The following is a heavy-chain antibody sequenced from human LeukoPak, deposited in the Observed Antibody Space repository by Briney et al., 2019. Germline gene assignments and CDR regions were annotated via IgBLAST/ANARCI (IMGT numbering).Heavy chain of an antibody. CDR3: ASGVYGSGSYYAFDI. Sequence: GASVKVSCKASGYTFTSYDINWVRQAPGQGLEWMGWINPNSGGTNYAQKFQGWVTMTRDTSISTAYMELSRLRSDDTAVYYCASGVYGSGSYYAFDIWGQGTMVTVSS. D-gene: IGHD3-10*01. J-gene: IGHJ3*02. V-gene: IGHV1-2*04. CDR2: INPNSGGT. CDR1: GYTFTSYD.